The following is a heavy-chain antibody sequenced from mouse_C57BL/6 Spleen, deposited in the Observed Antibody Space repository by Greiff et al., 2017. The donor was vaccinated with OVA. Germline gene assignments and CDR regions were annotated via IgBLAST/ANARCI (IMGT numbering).Heavy chain of an antibody. CDR2: IYPGDGDT. J-gene: IGHJ2*01. D-gene: IGHD2-4*01. Sequence: VQLQQSGPELVKPGASVKISCKASGYAFSSSWMNWVKQRPGKGLEWIGRIYPGDGDTNYNEKFKGKATLTADKSSSTAYMQLSSLTSEDSSVYCCARDHYDYGRDDWGQGTTLTVSS. V-gene: IGHV1-82*01. CDR3: ARDHYDYGRDD. CDR1: GYAFSSSW.